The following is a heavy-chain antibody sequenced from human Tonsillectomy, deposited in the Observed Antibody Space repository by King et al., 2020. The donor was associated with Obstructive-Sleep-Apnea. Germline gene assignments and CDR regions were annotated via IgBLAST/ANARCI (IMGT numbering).Heavy chain of an antibody. J-gene: IGHJ4*02. CDR3: ARGRTQFDY. V-gene: IGHV4-38-2*02. CDR1: RYSISSGYD. CDR2: IYLSGIT. D-gene: IGHD3/OR15-3a*01. Sequence: QLQESGPGLVKSSETLFLSCTVARYSISSGYDWGWIRPPPGKGLELVGNIYLSGITHYNPYLKSRVTISGDTSKNQFSLKLNSVTAADTAVYYCARGRTQFDYWGQGTLVTVSS.